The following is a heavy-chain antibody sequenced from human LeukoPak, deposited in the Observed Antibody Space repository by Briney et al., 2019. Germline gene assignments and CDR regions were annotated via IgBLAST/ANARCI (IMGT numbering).Heavy chain of an antibody. J-gene: IGHJ4*02. CDR1: GFTFSDYY. CDR2: ISSSGSTI. Sequence: GGSLRLSCAASGFTFSDYYMSWIRQAPGKGLEWVSCISSSGSTIYYADSVKGRFTISRDNAKNSLYLQMNSLRAEDTALYYCARNDFWSGYYVIDWGQGTLVTVSS. V-gene: IGHV3-11*01. D-gene: IGHD3-3*01. CDR3: ARNDFWSGYYVID.